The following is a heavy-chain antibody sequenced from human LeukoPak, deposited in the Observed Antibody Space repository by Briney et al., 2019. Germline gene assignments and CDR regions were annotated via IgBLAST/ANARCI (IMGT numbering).Heavy chain of an antibody. CDR3: ARPLFEWDSSGYYPY. CDR2: INPSGDST. V-gene: IGHV1-46*01. CDR1: GYTFTSFY. J-gene: IGHJ4*02. Sequence: ASAKVSCKTSGYTFTSFYMHWVRQAPGQGLEWMGVINPSGDSTTYAEKFQGRLTMTSDTSTGTVYMELSSLKSEDTATYYCARPLFEWDSSGYYPYWGQGTLVTVSS. D-gene: IGHD3-22*01.